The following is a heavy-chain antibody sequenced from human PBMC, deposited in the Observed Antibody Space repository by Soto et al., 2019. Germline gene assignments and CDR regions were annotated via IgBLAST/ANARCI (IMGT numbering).Heavy chain of an antibody. J-gene: IGHJ6*02. Sequence: QVQLVQSGAEVKKPGASVKVSCKASGYTFTNYDINWVRQATGQGLEWMGWMNPNSGNTGYAEKFQGRVTMTRNTSISTAYMERSSLRSEDTAVYYCARFYCSGGSCYGSGYCYGMDVWGQGTTVTVSS. CDR1: GYTFTNYD. V-gene: IGHV1-8*01. D-gene: IGHD2-15*01. CDR2: MNPNSGNT. CDR3: ARFYCSGGSCYGSGYCYGMDV.